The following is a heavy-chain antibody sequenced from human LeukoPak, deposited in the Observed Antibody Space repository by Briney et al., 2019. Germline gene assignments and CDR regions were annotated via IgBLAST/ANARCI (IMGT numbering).Heavy chain of an antibody. CDR1: GGSISSSSYY. D-gene: IGHD1-26*01. J-gene: IGHJ4*02. CDR2: IYYSGST. V-gene: IGHV4-39*01. Sequence: SETLSLTCTVSGGSISSSSYYWGWIRQPPGKGLEWIGSIYYSGSTYYNPSLKSRVIISVDTSKKQFSLKLSSVTAADTAMYYCASLRERSYYARGFDYWGQGTLVTVSS. CDR3: ASLRERSYYARGFDY.